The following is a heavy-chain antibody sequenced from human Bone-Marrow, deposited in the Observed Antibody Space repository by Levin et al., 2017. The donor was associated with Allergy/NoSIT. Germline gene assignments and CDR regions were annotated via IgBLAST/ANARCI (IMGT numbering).Heavy chain of an antibody. J-gene: IGHJ5*02. Sequence: ASVKVSCKASGYTFTSYGISWVRQAPGQGLEWMGWISAYNGNTNYAQKLQGRVTMTTDTSTSTAYMELRSLRSDDTAVYYCARVFPPTLLDTMIVVVASKFDPWGQGTLVTVSS. CDR2: ISAYNGNT. CDR3: ARVFPPTLLDTMIVVVASKFDP. CDR1: GYTFTSYG. D-gene: IGHD3-22*01. V-gene: IGHV1-18*01.